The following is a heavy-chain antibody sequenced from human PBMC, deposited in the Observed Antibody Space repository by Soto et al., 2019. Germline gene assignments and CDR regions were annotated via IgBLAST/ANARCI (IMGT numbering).Heavy chain of an antibody. V-gene: IGHV4-34*01. CDR1: GGSFSGYY. Sequence: SETLSLTCAVYGGSFSGYYWSWIRQPPGKGLEWIGEINHSGSTNYNPSLKSRVTISVDTSKNQFSLKLSSVTAADTAVYYCARSAGAKEPWSQGTLVTVSS. CDR3: ARSAGAKEP. J-gene: IGHJ5*02. CDR2: INHSGST.